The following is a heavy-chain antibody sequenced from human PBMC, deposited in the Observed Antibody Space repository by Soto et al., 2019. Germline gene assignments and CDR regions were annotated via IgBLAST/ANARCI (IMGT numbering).Heavy chain of an antibody. Sequence: QVQLVESGGGVVQPGRSLRISCAASGFTFSSYAMHWVRQAPGKGLEWVAVISYDGSNKYYADSVKGRFTISRDNSKNTLYLQMNSLRAEDTAVYYCARDPPNCSGGSCYQTYYFAYWGQGTLVTVSS. CDR1: GFTFSSYA. CDR2: ISYDGSNK. D-gene: IGHD2-15*01. J-gene: IGHJ4*02. V-gene: IGHV3-30-3*01. CDR3: ARDPPNCSGGSCYQTYYFAY.